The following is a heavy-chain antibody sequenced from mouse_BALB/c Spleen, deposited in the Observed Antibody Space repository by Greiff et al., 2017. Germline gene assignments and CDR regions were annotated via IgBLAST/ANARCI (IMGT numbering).Heavy chain of an antibody. CDR2: IYPGNSDT. Sequence: DVKLQESGTVLARPGASVKMSCKASGYTFTSYWMHWVKQRPGQGLEWIGAIYPGNSDTSYNQKFKGKAKLTAVTSTSTAYMELSSLTNEDSAVYYCTREDYGSSYDWYFDVWGAGTTVTVSS. J-gene: IGHJ1*01. V-gene: IGHV1-5*01. D-gene: IGHD1-1*01. CDR3: TREDYGSSYDWYFDV. CDR1: GYTFTSYW.